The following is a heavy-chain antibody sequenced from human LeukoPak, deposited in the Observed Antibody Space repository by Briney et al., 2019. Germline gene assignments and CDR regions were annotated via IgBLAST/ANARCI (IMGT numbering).Heavy chain of an antibody. CDR2: INHSGST. CDR3: ARRGPGGFSNFDY. D-gene: IGHD6-13*01. Sequence: PSETLSLTCAVYGGSFSGYYWSWIRQPPGKGLEWIGEINHSGSTNYNPSLKSRVTISVDTSKNQFSLKLSSVTAADTAVYYCARRGPGGFSNFDYWGQGTLVTVSS. J-gene: IGHJ4*02. CDR1: GGSFSGYY. V-gene: IGHV4-34*01.